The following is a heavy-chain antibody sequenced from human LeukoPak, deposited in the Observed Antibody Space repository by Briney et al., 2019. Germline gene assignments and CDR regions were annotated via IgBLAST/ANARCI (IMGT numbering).Heavy chain of an antibody. V-gene: IGHV3-30*18. Sequence: PGGSLRLSCAASEFTFSSYGMHLVRQAPGKGLEWVAVISYDGSNKYYADSVKGRFTISRDNSKNTLYLQMNSLRAEDTAVYYCAKGGGQLWGTGSVYWGQGTLVTVSS. CDR1: EFTFSSYG. CDR2: ISYDGSNK. CDR3: AKGGGQLWGTGSVY. D-gene: IGHD5-18*01. J-gene: IGHJ4*02.